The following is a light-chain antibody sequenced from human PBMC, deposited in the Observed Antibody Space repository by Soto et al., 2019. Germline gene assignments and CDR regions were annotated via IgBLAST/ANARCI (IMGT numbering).Light chain of an antibody. J-gene: IGKJ1*01. CDR1: QTISGY. V-gene: IGKV3-11*01. CDR3: QQRDSRPPWT. Sequence: EIVLTQSPGTLSLSPGDRATLSCRASQTISGYLGWYQQKPGQAPRLLIYDVSHRATGIPARFSGSGSGTEFTLTISSLEPEDFAVYYCQQRDSRPPWTFGQGTKVDIK. CDR2: DVS.